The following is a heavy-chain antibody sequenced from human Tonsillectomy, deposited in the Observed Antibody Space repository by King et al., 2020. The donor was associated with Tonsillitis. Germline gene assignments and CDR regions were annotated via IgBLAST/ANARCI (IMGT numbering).Heavy chain of an antibody. Sequence: QLVQSGAEVKKPGSSVKVSCKASGGTFSNYAISWVRQAPGQGLEWMGRIIPILSIATYAQKFQGRVTITADKSTSTAYMELSSLRSEDTAVYYCARDPTYYGGNSGWFDPWGQGTLVTVSS. CDR3: ARDPTYYGGNSGWFDP. D-gene: IGHD4-23*01. CDR2: IIPILSIA. J-gene: IGHJ5*02. CDR1: GGTFSNYA. V-gene: IGHV1-69*04.